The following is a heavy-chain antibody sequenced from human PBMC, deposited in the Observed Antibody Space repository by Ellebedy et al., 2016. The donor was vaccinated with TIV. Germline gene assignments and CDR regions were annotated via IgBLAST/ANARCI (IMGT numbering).Heavy chain of an antibody. V-gene: IGHV4-38-2*02. CDR3: ARDSLIAGTDY. Sequence: SETLSLTCTVSGYSISSGYYWDWIRQPPGKGLEWIGFIYYSGSTSYNPSLRSRVTISVDASKNQFSLKLSSVTAADTAVYYCARDSLIAGTDYWGQGTLVTVSS. J-gene: IGHJ4*02. CDR2: IYYSGST. D-gene: IGHD6-13*01. CDR1: GYSISSGYY.